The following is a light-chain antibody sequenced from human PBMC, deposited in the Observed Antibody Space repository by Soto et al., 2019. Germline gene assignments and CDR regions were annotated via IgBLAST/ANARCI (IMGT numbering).Light chain of an antibody. V-gene: IGKV3-15*01. CDR1: QSVSRN. J-gene: IGKJ5*01. CDR2: GVS. Sequence: EIVMTQSPATQSVSPGERATLSCRASQSVSRNLAWYQQKPGQAPRLLIYGVSTRATDIPARFSGSGSRTEFTLTISSLQPEDFAVYHCQQYNNWPITFGQGTRLEIK. CDR3: QQYNNWPIT.